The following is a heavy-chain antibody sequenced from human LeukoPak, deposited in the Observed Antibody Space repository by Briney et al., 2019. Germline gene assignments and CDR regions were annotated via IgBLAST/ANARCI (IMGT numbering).Heavy chain of an antibody. Sequence: SETLSLTCTVSGGSISSSSYYWGWIRQPPGKGLEWIGSIYYSGSTYYNPSLKSRVTISVDTSKNQFSLKLSSVTAADTAVYYCARDGATPYYYYGMDVWGQGTTVTVSS. D-gene: IGHD5-12*01. CDR3: ARDGATPYYYYGMDV. V-gene: IGHV4-39*07. CDR1: GGSISSSSYY. J-gene: IGHJ6*02. CDR2: IYYSGST.